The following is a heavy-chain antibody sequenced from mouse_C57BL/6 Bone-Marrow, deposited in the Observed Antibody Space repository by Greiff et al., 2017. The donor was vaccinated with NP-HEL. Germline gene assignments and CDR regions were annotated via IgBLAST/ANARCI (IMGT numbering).Heavy chain of an antibody. V-gene: IGHV1-81*01. CDR1: GYTFTSYG. CDR3: ARVTHSNCFDY. J-gene: IGHJ2*01. Sequence: QVQLQQSGAELARPGASVKLSCKASGYTFTSYGISWVKQRTGQGLEWIGEIYPRSGNTYYIEKFKGKATLTADKSSSIAYMELRSLTSADSAVYFCARVTHSNCFDYWGQGTTLTVSS. D-gene: IGHD2-5*01. CDR2: IYPRSGNT.